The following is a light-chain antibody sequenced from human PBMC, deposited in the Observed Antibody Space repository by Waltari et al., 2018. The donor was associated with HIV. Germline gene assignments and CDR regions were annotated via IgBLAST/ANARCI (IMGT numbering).Light chain of an antibody. CDR2: GGS. CDR1: QKINRY. Sequence: IQMTQSPSALSASAGDTVTITCRASQKINRYLTWYQKKVGAPPKLLVYGGSSLQRGVPARFRGSGSGTEYTLTITNLQSDDFATYFCQQSYGAPFTFGPGTTL. CDR3: QQSYGAPFT. V-gene: IGKV1-39*01. J-gene: IGKJ3*01.